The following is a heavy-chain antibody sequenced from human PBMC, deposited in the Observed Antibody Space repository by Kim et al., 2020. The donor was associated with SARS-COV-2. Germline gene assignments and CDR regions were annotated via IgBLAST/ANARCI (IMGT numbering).Heavy chain of an antibody. Sequence: GESLKISCKGSGYSFTSYWIGWVRQMPGKGLEWMGIIYPGDSDTRYSPSFQGQVTISADKSISTAYLQWSSLKASDTAMYYCARHRGGYYYDSSGYPIWGQGTMVTVSS. CDR2: IYPGDSDT. D-gene: IGHD3-22*01. CDR1: GYSFTSYW. CDR3: ARHRGGYYYDSSGYPI. J-gene: IGHJ3*02. V-gene: IGHV5-51*01.